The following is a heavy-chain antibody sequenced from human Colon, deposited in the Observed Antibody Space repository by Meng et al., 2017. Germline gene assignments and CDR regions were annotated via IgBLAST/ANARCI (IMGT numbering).Heavy chain of an antibody. J-gene: IGHJ4*02. V-gene: IGHV3-30*01. CDR3: ARSRIVGATLGY. Sequence: GGSLRLSCAASGFTFSSYAMHWVRQAPGKGLEWVAVISYDGSNKYYADSVKGRFTISRDNSKNTLYLQMNSLGAEDTAVYYCARSRIVGATLGYWGQGTLVTVSS. CDR2: ISYDGSNK. CDR1: GFTFSSYA. D-gene: IGHD1-26*01.